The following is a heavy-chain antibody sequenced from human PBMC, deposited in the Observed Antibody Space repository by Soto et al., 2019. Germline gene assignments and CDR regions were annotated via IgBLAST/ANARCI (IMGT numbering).Heavy chain of an antibody. D-gene: IGHD3-10*01. J-gene: IGHJ6*02. CDR3: AGSGSSPYYYYYGMDV. CDR1: GGSIISYC. Sequence: SETLSHTCTVSGGSIISYCWSWIRQPTGKGLEWIGYIYYSGSTNYNPSLKSRVTISVDTSKNQFSLKLSSVTAADTAVYYCAGSGSSPYYYYYGMDVWGQGTTVTVSS. V-gene: IGHV4-59*01. CDR2: IYYSGST.